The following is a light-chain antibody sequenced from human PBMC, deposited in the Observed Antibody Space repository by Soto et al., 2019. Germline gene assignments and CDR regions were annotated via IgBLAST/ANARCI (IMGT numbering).Light chain of an antibody. CDR3: QQRSNWPSTYT. J-gene: IGKJ2*01. CDR1: QSVSSY. V-gene: IGKV3-11*01. CDR2: DAS. Sequence: EIVLTQSPATLSLSPGERASLSCRASQSVSSYLAWYQQKPGQAPRLLIYDASNRATGIPTRFSGRGSGTDFTLMISSLEPEDFAVYYCQQRSNWPSTYTFGQGTKLEIK.